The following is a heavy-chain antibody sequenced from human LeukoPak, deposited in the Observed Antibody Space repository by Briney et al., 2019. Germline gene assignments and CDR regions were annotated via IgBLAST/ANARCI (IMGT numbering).Heavy chain of an antibody. Sequence: ASVKVSCKASGGTFSSYAISWVRQAPGQGLEWMGGIIPIFGTANYAQKFQGRVTITADESTSTAYMGLSSLRSEDTAVYYCARERMVRGVTPLNWFDPWGQGTLVTVSS. D-gene: IGHD3-10*01. CDR2: IIPIFGTA. J-gene: IGHJ5*02. V-gene: IGHV1-69*13. CDR3: ARERMVRGVTPLNWFDP. CDR1: GGTFSSYA.